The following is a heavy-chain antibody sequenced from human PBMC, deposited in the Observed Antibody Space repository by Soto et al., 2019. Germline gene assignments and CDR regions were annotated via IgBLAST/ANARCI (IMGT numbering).Heavy chain of an antibody. V-gene: IGHV4-34*01. CDR1: GGSFSGYY. Sequence: SETLSLTCAVYGGSFSGYYWSWIRQPPGKGLEWIGEINHSGSTNYNPSLKSRVTISVDTSKNQFSLELSSVTAADTAVYYCARVTGRYYYGMDVWGQGTKVTVSS. CDR3: ARVTGRYYYGMDV. J-gene: IGHJ6*02. CDR2: INHSGST.